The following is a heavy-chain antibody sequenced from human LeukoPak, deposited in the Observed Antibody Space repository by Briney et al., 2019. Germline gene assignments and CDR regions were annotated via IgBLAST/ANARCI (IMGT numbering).Heavy chain of an antibody. V-gene: IGHV2-5*02. CDR1: GFSLSSSGVA. CDR3: AHLDYYDSSGYYSNLHNWFDP. CDR2: IYWDDDK. J-gene: IGHJ5*02. D-gene: IGHD3-22*01. Sequence: SGPTLVNPTQTLTLTCTFSGFSLSSSGVAVGWIRQPQGQAREWLGFIYWDDDKRYSPSLKSRLTITKDTSKNQVVLTMTNMDPVDTATYYCAHLDYYDSSGYYSNLHNWFDPWGQGTLVTVSS.